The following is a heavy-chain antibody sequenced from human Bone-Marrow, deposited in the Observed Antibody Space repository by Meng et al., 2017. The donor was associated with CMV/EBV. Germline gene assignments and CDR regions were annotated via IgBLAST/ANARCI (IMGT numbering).Heavy chain of an antibody. Sequence: GESLKISCAASGFTFSSYWMHWVRQAPGKGLVWVSRINSDGSSTSYADSVKGRFTISRDNAKNTLYLQMNSLRAEDTAVYYCARDPSAPQYCYGMDVWGQGTTVTVSS. CDR1: GFTFSSYW. CDR3: ARDPSAPQYCYGMDV. CDR2: INSDGSST. J-gene: IGHJ6*02. V-gene: IGHV3-74*01.